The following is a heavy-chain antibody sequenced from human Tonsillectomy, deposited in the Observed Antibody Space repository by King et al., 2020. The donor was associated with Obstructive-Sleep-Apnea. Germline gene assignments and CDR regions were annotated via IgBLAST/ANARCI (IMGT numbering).Heavy chain of an antibody. D-gene: IGHD4-17*01. J-gene: IGHJ5*02. CDR1: GFAFSNYG. CDR2: ISLVGNNK. Sequence: VQLVESGGGVVQPGRSLRLSCVASGFAFSNYGMHWVRQAPGRGLQWVAVISLVGNNKYYADSLKGRFTISRDNFKNTLYLQMNSLRVDDTAIYYCAKYVGYGEHGDWLDPWGQGTLVTVSS. CDR3: AKYVGYGEHGDWLDP. V-gene: IGHV3-30*18.